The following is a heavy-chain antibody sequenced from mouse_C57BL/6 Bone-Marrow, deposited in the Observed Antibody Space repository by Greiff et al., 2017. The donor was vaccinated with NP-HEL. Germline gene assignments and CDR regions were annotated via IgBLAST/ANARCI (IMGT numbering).Heavy chain of an antibody. CDR2: IYPGDGDT. D-gene: IGHD1-1*01. J-gene: IGHJ2*01. Sequence: QAQLQQSGPELVKPGASVKISCKASGYAFSSSWMNWVKQRPGKGLEWIGRIYPGDGDTNYNGKFKGKATLTADKSSSTAYMQLSSLTSEDSAVYFCARSITTVVADFDYWGQGTTLTVSS. CDR1: GYAFSSSW. CDR3: ARSITTVVADFDY. V-gene: IGHV1-82*01.